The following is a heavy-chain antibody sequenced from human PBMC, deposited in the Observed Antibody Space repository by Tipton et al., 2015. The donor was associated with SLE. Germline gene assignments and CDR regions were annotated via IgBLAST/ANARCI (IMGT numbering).Heavy chain of an antibody. J-gene: IGHJ5*02. CDR2: IYPSGGRT. V-gene: IGHV1-46*01. CDR3: ARERQLGL. CDR1: GDTFTNYY. Sequence: LVQSGAEVKVSCKASGDTFTNYYIHWVRQARGQGLEWMGIIYPSGGRTSYAQKFQDRITMTSDTSTRTAYMELSGLTSEDTAVYYCARERQLGLWGQGTLVTVSS. D-gene: IGHD6-13*01.